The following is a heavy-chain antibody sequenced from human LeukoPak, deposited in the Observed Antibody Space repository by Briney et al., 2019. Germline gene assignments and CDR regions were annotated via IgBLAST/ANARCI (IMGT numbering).Heavy chain of an antibody. Sequence: SEALSLTCAVYGGSFSGYYWSWIRQPPGKGLEWIGEINHSGSTNYNPSLKSRVTISVDTSKNQFSLKLSSVTAADTAVYYCASRNPPHGMDVWGQGTTVTVSS. V-gene: IGHV4-34*01. CDR1: GGSFSGYY. D-gene: IGHD1-14*01. CDR3: ASRNPPHGMDV. J-gene: IGHJ6*02. CDR2: INHSGST.